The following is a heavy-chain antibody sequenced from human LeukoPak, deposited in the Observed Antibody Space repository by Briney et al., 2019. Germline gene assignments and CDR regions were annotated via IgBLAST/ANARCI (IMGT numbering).Heavy chain of an antibody. CDR2: INPNSGGT. CDR3: ARTYYYGSGAGFYYYYYGMDV. D-gene: IGHD3-10*01. J-gene: IGHJ6*02. Sequence: ASVTVSCTASGYTFTGYYMHWVRQAPGQGLEWMGRINPNSGGTNYAQKFQGRVTMTRDTSISTAYMELSRLRSDDTAVYYCARTYYYGSGAGFYYYYYGMDVWGQGTTVTVSS. CDR1: GYTFTGYY. V-gene: IGHV1-2*06.